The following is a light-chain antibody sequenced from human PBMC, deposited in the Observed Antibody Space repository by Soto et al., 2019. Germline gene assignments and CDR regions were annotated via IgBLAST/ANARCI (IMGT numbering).Light chain of an antibody. V-gene: IGLV2-23*01. CDR3: CSYAGSSTPPVV. CDR2: EGS. Sequence: QSALTQPASVSGSPGQSITISCTGTSSDVGSYNLVSWYQQHPGKAPKLMIYEGSKRPSGVSNRFSGSKSGNTASLTISGLQAEDEADYYCCSYAGSSTPPVVFGGGTKLTAL. CDR1: SSDVGSYNL. J-gene: IGLJ2*01.